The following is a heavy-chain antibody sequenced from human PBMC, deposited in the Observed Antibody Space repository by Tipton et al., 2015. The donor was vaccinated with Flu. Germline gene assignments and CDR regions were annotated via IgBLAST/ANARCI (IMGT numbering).Heavy chain of an antibody. CDR1: GDSIRNDYF. D-gene: IGHD6-19*01. J-gene: IGHJ4*02. CDR2: IHRSRST. V-gene: IGHV4-38-2*01. CDR3: ARGVRGPVSSGWYDDS. Sequence: TLSLTCVVSGDSIRNDYFWGWIRQPPGKGLEWIATIHRSRSTKYNPSLKSRVTISVDTSKNQFSLKLSSVTAADTAVYYCARGVRGPVSSGWYDDSWGQGTLVTVSS.